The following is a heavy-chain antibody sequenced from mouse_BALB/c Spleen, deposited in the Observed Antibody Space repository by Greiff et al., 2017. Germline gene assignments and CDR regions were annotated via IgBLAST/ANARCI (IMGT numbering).Heavy chain of an antibody. CDR3: ARLEGGYYFDY. CDR1: GYTFTSYY. V-gene: IGHV1S56*01. CDR2: IYTGDGST. J-gene: IGHJ2*01. D-gene: IGHD1-1*02. Sequence: VQLQQSGPELVKPGASVKMSCKASGYTFTSYYIHWVKQRPGQGLEWIGWIYTGDGSTKYNEKLKGKTTLAADKSSSTAYMLLSSLTSEDSAIYFCARLEGGYYFDYWGQGTTLTVSS.